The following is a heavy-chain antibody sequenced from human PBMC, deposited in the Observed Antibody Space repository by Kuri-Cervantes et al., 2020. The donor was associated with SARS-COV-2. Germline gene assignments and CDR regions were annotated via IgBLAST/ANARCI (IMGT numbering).Heavy chain of an antibody. V-gene: IGHV4-61*01. Sequence: GSLRLSCTVSDGSISSSSYDWGWIRQPPGKGLEWIGYIYYSGSTNYNPSLKSRVTISVDTSKNQFSLKLSSVTAADTAVYYCARDKGILTGYYTGWFDPWGQGTLVTVSS. CDR3: ARDKGILTGYYTGWFDP. J-gene: IGHJ5*02. CDR2: IYYSGST. CDR1: DGSISSSSYD. D-gene: IGHD3-9*01.